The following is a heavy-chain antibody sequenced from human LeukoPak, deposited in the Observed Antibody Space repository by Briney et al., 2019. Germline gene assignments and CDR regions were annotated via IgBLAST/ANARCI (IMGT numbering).Heavy chain of an antibody. CDR1: GYTFTDYY. J-gene: IGHJ4*02. CDR3: ARRAVSGTTLGY. CDR2: INPKSGGT. Sequence: ASVKVSCKASGYTFTDYYIQWVRQAPGQGLEWMGWINPKSGGTNYAHNFQGRVTMSRDTSISTAYMDLSRLTSDDTAVYYCARRAVSGTTLGYWGQGTLVTVSS. D-gene: IGHD3-10*01. V-gene: IGHV1-2*02.